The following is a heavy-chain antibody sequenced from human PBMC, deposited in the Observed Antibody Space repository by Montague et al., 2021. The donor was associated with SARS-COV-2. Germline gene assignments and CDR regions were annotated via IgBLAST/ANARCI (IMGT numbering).Heavy chain of an antibody. CDR2: IYYSGST. CDR1: GGSITSYY. Sequence: SETLSLTCTVSGGSITSYYWSWIRQPPGKGLEYIGYIYYSGSTNYNPSLKSRVTMSVDTSKNQFSLKLSSVTAADTAVYYCARDGSQYYYDSGIDYWGQGILVTVSS. J-gene: IGHJ4*02. V-gene: IGHV4-59*01. D-gene: IGHD3-10*01. CDR3: ARDGSQYYYDSGIDY.